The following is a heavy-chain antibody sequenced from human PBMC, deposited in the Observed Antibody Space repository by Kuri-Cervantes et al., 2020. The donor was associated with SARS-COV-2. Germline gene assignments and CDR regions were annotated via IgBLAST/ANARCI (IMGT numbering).Heavy chain of an antibody. CDR1: GFTFSNAW. Sequence: GESLKISCAASGFTFSNAWMNWVRQAPGKGLEWVSSISSSSSYIYYADSVKGRFTFSRDDTKNSLYLQMNNLTAGDTALYYCAGRHYDVLTGSLYGMDVWGQGTTVTVSS. V-gene: IGHV3-21*01. J-gene: IGHJ6*01. D-gene: IGHD3-9*01. CDR3: AGRHYDVLTGSLYGMDV. CDR2: ISSSSSYI.